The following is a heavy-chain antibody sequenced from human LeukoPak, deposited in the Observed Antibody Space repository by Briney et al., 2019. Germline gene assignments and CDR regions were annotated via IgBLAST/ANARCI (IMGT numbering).Heavy chain of an antibody. CDR1: GGSFSGHY. CDR3: ARGRYVTTRGGAAAGFLDY. J-gene: IGHJ4*02. CDR2: INHGGST. V-gene: IGHV4-34*01. D-gene: IGHD6-13*01. Sequence: SETLSLTCAVSGGSFSGHYWNWIRQPPGKGLEWIGEINHGGSTNYNPSLKSRVTISVDTSQKQFSLRLSSVTAADTAVYYCARGRYVTTRGGAAAGFLDYWGQGTLVTVSS.